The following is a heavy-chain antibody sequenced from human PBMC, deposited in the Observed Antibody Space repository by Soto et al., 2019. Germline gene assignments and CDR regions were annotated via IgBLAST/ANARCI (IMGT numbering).Heavy chain of an antibody. D-gene: IGHD3-16*01. CDR3: ARACGGDREEYFQH. J-gene: IGHJ1*01. CDR1: GYTFTSYD. Sequence: ASVKVSCKASGYTFTSYDINWVRQATGQGLEWMGWMNPNSGNTGYAQKFQGRVTMTRNTSISTAYMELSSLRSEDTAVYYCARACGGDREEYFQHWGQGTLVTVSS. V-gene: IGHV1-8*01. CDR2: MNPNSGNT.